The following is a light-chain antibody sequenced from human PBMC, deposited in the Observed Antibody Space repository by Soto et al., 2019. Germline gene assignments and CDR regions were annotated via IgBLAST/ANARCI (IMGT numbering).Light chain of an antibody. V-gene: IGLV1-44*01. CDR1: SSNIGSNT. CDR2: NNY. CDR3: AAWDDSLKSHV. J-gene: IGLJ1*01. Sequence: SVLTQPPSASGTPGQRVTISCSGSSSNIGSNTVNWYHQLPGTAPKLLIYNNYQRSSGVPDRFSGSKSGTSASLAISGLQSEDEADYYCAAWDDSLKSHVFGTGTKVTV.